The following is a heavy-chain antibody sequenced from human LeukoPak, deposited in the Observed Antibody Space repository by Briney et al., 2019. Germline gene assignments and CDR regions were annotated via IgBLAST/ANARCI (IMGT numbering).Heavy chain of an antibody. CDR2: INSDGSST. CDR3: ARAQEGYSYGYYYYYGMDV. Sequence: GGSLRLSCAASEFTFSTYTMHWVRQAPGKGLVWVSRINSDGSSTSYADSVKGRFTISRDNAKNTLYLQMNSLRAEDTAVYYCARAQEGYSYGYYYYYGMDVWGQGTTVTVSS. D-gene: IGHD5-18*01. CDR1: EFTFSTYT. V-gene: IGHV3-74*01. J-gene: IGHJ6*02.